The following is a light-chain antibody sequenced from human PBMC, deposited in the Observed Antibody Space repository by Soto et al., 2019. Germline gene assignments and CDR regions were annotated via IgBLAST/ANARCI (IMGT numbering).Light chain of an antibody. CDR2: RND. CDR1: SSNIGRNY. V-gene: IGLV1-47*01. CDR3: AAWDDSLSGLYV. J-gene: IGLJ1*01. Sequence: QSVLTQPPSASGTPGQRVTMSCSGSSSNIGRNYVYWYQQLPGTAPKLLIYRNDQRPSGVPDRLSGSKSGTSASLAISGLRSEDEADYYCAAWDDSLSGLYVFGTGTKLTVL.